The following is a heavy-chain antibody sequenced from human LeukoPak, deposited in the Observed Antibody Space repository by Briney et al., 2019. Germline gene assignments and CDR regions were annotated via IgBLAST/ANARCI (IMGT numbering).Heavy chain of an antibody. CDR3: ARDNSVGDVAWWFDP. V-gene: IGHV1-18*01. J-gene: IGHJ5*02. D-gene: IGHD1-26*01. Sequence: ASVKVSCKASGYTFTNYGITWVRQAPGQGLEWMGWRSAYNGNTKYAQTLQGRVTMTRDMSTTTDYMELSSLRSEDTAVYYCARDNSVGDVAWWFDPWGQGTLVTVSS. CDR2: RSAYNGNT. CDR1: GYTFTNYG.